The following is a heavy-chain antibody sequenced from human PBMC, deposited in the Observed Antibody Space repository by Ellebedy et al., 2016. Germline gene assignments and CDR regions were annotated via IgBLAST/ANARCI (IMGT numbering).Heavy chain of an antibody. CDR3: ARDYDSSGYYTSGFGP. V-gene: IGHV4-30-4*01. D-gene: IGHD3-22*01. CDR1: GGSITSDHY. J-gene: IGHJ5*02. Sequence: SETLSLTXTVSGGSITSDHYWNWIRPVPGKGLEWIGYIYYSGSTDYKSSLKSRVTISLDTSKNQFSLELRSVTAADTAVYYCARDYDSSGYYTSGFGPWGQGTLVTVSS. CDR2: IYYSGST.